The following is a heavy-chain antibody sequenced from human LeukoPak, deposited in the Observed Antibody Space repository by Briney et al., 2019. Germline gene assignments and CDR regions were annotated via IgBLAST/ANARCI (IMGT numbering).Heavy chain of an antibody. CDR1: GFTFSDHY. V-gene: IGHV3-7*01. J-gene: IGHJ4*02. Sequence: GGSLRLSCAASGFTFSDHYMTWVRQAPGKGLEWVANIEKDGYEKHYVDSVKGRFTISRDNAKNSLYLQMTSLRAEDTAVYYCVQRGLDYWGQGTQVTVSS. D-gene: IGHD6-25*01. CDR3: VQRGLDY. CDR2: IEKDGYEK.